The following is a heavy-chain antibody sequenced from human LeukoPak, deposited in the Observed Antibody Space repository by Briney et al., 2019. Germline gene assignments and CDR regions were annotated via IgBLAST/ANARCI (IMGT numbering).Heavy chain of an antibody. D-gene: IGHD2-2*01. CDR2: INPNSGGT. CDR1: GYTFTGHY. V-gene: IGHV1-2*02. CDR3: ARAPRGSTSLMGDY. Sequence: ASVEVSCKASGYTFTGHYMHWVRQAPGQGPEWMGWINPNSGGTNYAQKFQGRVTMTRDTSISTAYMELSRLRSDDTAVYYCARAPRGSTSLMGDYWGQGTLVTVSS. J-gene: IGHJ4*02.